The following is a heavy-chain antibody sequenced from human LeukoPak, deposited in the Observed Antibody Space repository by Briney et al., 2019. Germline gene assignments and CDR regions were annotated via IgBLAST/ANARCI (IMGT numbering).Heavy chain of an antibody. CDR1: GYTFTSYY. J-gene: IGHJ3*02. Sequence: ASVRVSCKASGYTFTSYYMHWVRQAPGQGLEWMGIINPSGGSTSYAQKFQGRVTMTEDTSTDTAYMELSSLRSEDTAVYYCATTGSQWLVRGAFDIWGQGTMVTVSS. CDR3: ATTGSQWLVRGAFDI. V-gene: IGHV1-46*01. CDR2: INPSGGST. D-gene: IGHD6-19*01.